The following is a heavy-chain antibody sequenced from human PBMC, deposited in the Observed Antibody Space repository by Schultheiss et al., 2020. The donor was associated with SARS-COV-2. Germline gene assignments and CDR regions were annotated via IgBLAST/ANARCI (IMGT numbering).Heavy chain of an antibody. D-gene: IGHD5-12*01. CDR3: ARDPSGYSGYDGSWSGNY. Sequence: SQTLSLTCTVSCGSISSYYWGWIRQPPGKGLEWIGRIYTSGSTNYNPSLKIRVTISVDTSKNQFSLKLSSVTAADTAVYYCARDPSGYSGYDGSWSGNYWGQGTLATVSS. V-gene: IGHV4-4*08. CDR2: IYTSGST. CDR1: CGSISSYY. J-gene: IGHJ4*02.